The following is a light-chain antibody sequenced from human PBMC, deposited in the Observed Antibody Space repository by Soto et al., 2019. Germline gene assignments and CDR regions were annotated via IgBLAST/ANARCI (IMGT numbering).Light chain of an antibody. J-gene: IGKJ5*01. CDR1: KSVSSSY. Sequence: VVLHARNTVALAPGVEPVGPRSAKKSVSSSYLAWYQQKPGQAPRLLIYGASTRATGIPARFSGSGSGTDFTLTISSLESEHFAVYSCQKPRHSPPSIPFAQGTRLEIK. V-gene: IGKV3D-20*02. CDR3: QKPRHSPPSIP. CDR2: GAS.